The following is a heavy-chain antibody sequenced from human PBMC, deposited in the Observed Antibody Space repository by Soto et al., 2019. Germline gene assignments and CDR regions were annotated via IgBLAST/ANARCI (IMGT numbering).Heavy chain of an antibody. CDR1: GGSFSGYY. V-gene: IGHV4-34*01. D-gene: IGHD1-26*01. CDR2: INHSGST. Sequence: SETLSLTCAVYGGSFSGYYWSWIRQPPGKGLEWIGEINHSGSTNYNPSLKSRVTISVDTSKNQFSLKLGSVTAADTAVYYCASLGSYSFYYYYGMDVWGQGTTVTVSS. J-gene: IGHJ6*02. CDR3: ASLGSYSFYYYYGMDV.